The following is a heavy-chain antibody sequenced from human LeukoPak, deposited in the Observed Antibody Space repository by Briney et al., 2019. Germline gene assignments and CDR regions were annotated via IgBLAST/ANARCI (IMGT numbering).Heavy chain of an antibody. Sequence: PGGSLRLSCAASGFTFDDYAMHWVRQAPGKGLEWVSGISWNSGSIGYADSVKGRFTISRGNSKNTLYLQMNSLRAEDTAVYYCAKDLWQYYFDYWGQGTLVTVSS. CDR1: GFTFDDYA. V-gene: IGHV3-9*01. CDR2: ISWNSGSI. CDR3: AKDLWQYYFDY. J-gene: IGHJ4*02.